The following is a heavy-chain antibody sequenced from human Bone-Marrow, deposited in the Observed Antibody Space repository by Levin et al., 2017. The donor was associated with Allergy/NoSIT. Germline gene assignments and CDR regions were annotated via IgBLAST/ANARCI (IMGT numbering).Heavy chain of an antibody. D-gene: IGHD3-22*01. J-gene: IGHJ4*02. Sequence: GESLKISCAASGFTFSNYAMSWVRQAPGKGLEWVSGISGGGGNTYYADSVKGRFTISRDNSKNTLYLQMNTLRAEDTAVYYCAKERRTNYYDSSGFFDFWGQGTLVTVSS. CDR3: AKERRTNYYDSSGFFDF. V-gene: IGHV3-23*01. CDR1: GFTFSNYA. CDR2: ISGGGGNT.